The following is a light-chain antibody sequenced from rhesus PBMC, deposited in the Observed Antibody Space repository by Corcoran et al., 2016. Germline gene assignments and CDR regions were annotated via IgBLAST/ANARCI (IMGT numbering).Light chain of an antibody. CDR2: KAS. Sequence: DIQMTQSPSSLSASVGDTVTITCRASQSISSWLDWYQQKPGKAPKLLIYKASSLQSGVPSRFSGSGSGTEFTLTISSLQPEGFATYYCLQYSSSPWTFGQGTKVEIK. J-gene: IGKJ1*01. CDR1: QSISSW. V-gene: IGKV1-22*01. CDR3: LQYSSSPWT.